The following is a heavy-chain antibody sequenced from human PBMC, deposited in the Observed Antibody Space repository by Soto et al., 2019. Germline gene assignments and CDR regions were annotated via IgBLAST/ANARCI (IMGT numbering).Heavy chain of an antibody. Sequence: PSETLSLTCTVSGGSISSYYWSWVRQPPGKGLEWIGYIYYSGSTNYNPSLKSRVTISVDTSKNQFSLKLSSVTAADTAVYYCARQPKITAIVPRNFAYWGQGTLVTVSS. CDR2: IYYSGST. CDR1: GGSISSYY. D-gene: IGHD5-18*01. J-gene: IGHJ4*02. CDR3: ARQPKITAIVPRNFAY. V-gene: IGHV4-59*08.